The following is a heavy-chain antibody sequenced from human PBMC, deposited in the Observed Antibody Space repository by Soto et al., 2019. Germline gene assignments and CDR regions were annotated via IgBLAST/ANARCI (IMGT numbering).Heavy chain of an antibody. J-gene: IGHJ4*02. D-gene: IGHD2-2*01. CDR1: GHTFHNYA. CDR3: AKVLRGIGVVPAALN. Sequence: EVQLLESGGGLEQPGGSLRLSCVGSGHTFHNYAMTWVRQAPGKGLEWVSGISGSGGSTYYADSVRGRFTSSRDDSKNTLYLQMNSLRAEDTAVYYCAKVLRGIGVVPAALNWGQATLVTVSS. V-gene: IGHV3-23*01. CDR2: ISGSGGST.